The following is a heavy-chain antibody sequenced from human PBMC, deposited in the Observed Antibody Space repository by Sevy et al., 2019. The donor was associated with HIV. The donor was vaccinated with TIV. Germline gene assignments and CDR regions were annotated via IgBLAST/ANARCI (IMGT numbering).Heavy chain of an antibody. Sequence: GESLKISCKGSGYNITSYWIGWVRQMPGKGLEWMGIINPRDSATRYIPSFQGQVTISVDKSINTAYLQWSSLKASDTAMYYWAIQWSSSADYWGQGTLVTGSS. CDR3: AIQWSSSADY. J-gene: IGHJ4*02. V-gene: IGHV5-51*01. CDR1: GYNITSYW. CDR2: INPRDSAT. D-gene: IGHD6-6*01.